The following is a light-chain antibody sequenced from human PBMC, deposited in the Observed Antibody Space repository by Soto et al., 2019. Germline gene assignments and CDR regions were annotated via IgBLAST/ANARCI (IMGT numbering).Light chain of an antibody. V-gene: IGKV1-5*03. CDR2: KAS. CDR3: QQYNSYSRT. J-gene: IGKJ1*01. Sequence: DIQMTQSPSTLSASVGDIVTITCRASHSISSWLAWYQQKPGKAPKLLIYKASSLESGVPSRFSGSGSGTEFTLTISSLQPDDFATYYCQQYNSYSRTFGQGTKVEIK. CDR1: HSISSW.